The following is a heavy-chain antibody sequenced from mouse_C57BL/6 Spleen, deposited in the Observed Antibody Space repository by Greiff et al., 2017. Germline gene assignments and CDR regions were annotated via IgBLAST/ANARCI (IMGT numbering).Heavy chain of an antibody. V-gene: IGHV1-15*01. CDR2: IDPETGGT. CDR3: TRREVVADYFDY. CDR1: GYTFTDYE. J-gene: IGHJ2*01. Sequence: VKLVESGAELVRPGASVTLSCKASGYTFTDYEMHWVKQTPVHGLEWIGAIDPETGGTAYNQKFKGKAILTADKSSSTAYMELRSLTSRDSAFYYCTRREVVADYFDYWGQGTTLTVSS. D-gene: IGHD1-1*01.